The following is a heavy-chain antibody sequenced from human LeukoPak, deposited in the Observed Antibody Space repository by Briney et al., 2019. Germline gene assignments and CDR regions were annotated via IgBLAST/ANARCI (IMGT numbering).Heavy chain of an antibody. J-gene: IGHJ3*02. V-gene: IGHV3-30-3*01. Sequence: PGGSLRLSCAASGFTFSSYAMHWVRQAPGKGLEWVAVISYDGSNKYYADSVKGRFTISRDNSKNTLYLQMNSLRAEDTAVYYCARDRRGTLDIWGQGTMVTVSS. CDR1: GFTFSSYA. CDR2: ISYDGSNK. CDR3: ARDRRGTLDI.